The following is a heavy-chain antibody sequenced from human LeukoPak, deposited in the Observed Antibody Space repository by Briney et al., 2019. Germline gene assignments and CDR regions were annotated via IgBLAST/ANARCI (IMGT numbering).Heavy chain of an antibody. D-gene: IGHD6-6*01. CDR3: ARDFPGAARHYNWFDP. CDR1: GFTVSSNY. CDR2: ISSSSSTI. V-gene: IGHV3-48*01. J-gene: IGHJ5*02. Sequence: PGGSLRLSCAASGFTVSSNYMSWVRQAPGKGLEWVSYISSSSSTIYYADSVKGRFTISRDNAKNSLYLQMNSLRAEDTAVYYCARDFPGAARHYNWFDPWGQGTLVTVSS.